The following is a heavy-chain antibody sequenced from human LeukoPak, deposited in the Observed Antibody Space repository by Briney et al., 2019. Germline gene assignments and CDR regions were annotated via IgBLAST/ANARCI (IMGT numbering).Heavy chain of an antibody. D-gene: IGHD1-20*01. V-gene: IGHV4-30-4*08. Sequence: SETLSLTCTVSGDSFSSANYYWTWVRQPPGKGLEWIGYVYYDGSTYYHPSLQSRLAISVDTPKNQFSLNLTSVTAADTAVYYCVRGLTGYSYFFDYWGQGALVTVSS. CDR2: VYYDGST. CDR1: GDSFSSANYY. J-gene: IGHJ4*02. CDR3: VRGLTGYSYFFDY.